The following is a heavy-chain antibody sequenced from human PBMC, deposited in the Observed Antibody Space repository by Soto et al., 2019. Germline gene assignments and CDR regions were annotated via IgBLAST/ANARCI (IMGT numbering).Heavy chain of an antibody. J-gene: IGHJ4*02. CDR2: INHSGST. CDR3: ARWSIAAAGPFDY. V-gene: IGHV4-34*01. CDR1: GGSFSGYY. D-gene: IGHD6-13*01. Sequence: QVQLQQWGAGLLKPSETLSLTCSVYGGSFSGYYWRWILQPPGKGLEWIVEINHSGSTNYNPSLKSRVTISVDTSKNQFSLKLSSVTAAYTAVYYCARWSIAAAGPFDYWGQGTLVTVSS.